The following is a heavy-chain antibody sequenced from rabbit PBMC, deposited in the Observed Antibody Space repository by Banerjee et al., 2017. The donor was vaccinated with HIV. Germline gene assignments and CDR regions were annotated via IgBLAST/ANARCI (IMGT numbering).Heavy chain of an antibody. J-gene: IGHJ6*01. CDR1: GWSFSSSYW. CDR2: IYAGSSGTT. Sequence: SGWSFSSSYWICWVRQAPGKGLEWIACIYAGSSGTTWYASWAKGRFTISKTSSTTVTLQMTSLTAADTATYFCARDISAWGTDGLDLWGPGTLVTVS. D-gene: IGHD4-1*01. CDR3: ARDISAWGTDGLDL. V-gene: IGHV1S45*01.